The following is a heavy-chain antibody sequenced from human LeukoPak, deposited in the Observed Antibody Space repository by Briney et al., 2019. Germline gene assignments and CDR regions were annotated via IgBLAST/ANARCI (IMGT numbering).Heavy chain of an antibody. CDR1: GGSISSSSYY. CDR2: IYYSGST. D-gene: IGHD6-13*01. V-gene: IGHV4-39*02. CDR3: ARDIIAAAGGGY. Sequence: PSETLSLTCTVSGGSISSSSYYWGWIRQPPGKGLEWIGSIYYSGSTYYNPSLKSRVTISVDTSKNQFSLKLSSVTAADTAVYYCARDIIAAAGGGYWGQGTLVTVSS. J-gene: IGHJ4*02.